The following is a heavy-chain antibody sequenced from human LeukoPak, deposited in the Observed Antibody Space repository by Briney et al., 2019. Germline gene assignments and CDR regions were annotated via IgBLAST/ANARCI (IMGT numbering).Heavy chain of an antibody. J-gene: IGHJ4*02. CDR2: VDPEDGET. CDR1: GYTFTDYY. Sequence: ASVKVSCKVSGYTFTDYYMHWVQQAPGKGLEWMGLVDPEDGETIYAVKFQGRVTITADTSTDTAYMELSSLRSEDTAVYYCATGTSSSSWVFDYWGQGTLVTVSS. D-gene: IGHD6-6*01. CDR3: ATGTSSSSWVFDY. V-gene: IGHV1-69-2*01.